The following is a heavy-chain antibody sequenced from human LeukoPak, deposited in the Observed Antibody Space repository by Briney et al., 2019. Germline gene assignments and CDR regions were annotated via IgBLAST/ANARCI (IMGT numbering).Heavy chain of an antibody. J-gene: IGHJ4*02. D-gene: IGHD3-22*01. V-gene: IGHV4-39*07. CDR1: GGSISSSSYY. CDR2: IYYSGST. CDR3: ARDKNYYGSSGYPELDY. Sequence: PSETLSLTCTVSGGSISSSSYYWGWIRQPPGKGLEWIGSIYYSGSTYYNPSLKCRVTISVDTSKNQFSLRLSSVTAADTALYYCARDKNYYGSSGYPELDYWGQGTLVTVSS.